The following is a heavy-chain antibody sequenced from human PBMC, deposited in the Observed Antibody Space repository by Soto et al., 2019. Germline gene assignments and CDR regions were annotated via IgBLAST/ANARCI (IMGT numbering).Heavy chain of an antibody. CDR1: GGSISSYY. CDR3: AASKPSGIAAAGKNYYYYMDI. J-gene: IGHJ6*03. V-gene: IGHV4-59*01. CDR2: IYYSGST. Sequence: SETLSLTCTVSGGSISSYYWSWIRQPPGKGLEWIGYIYYSGSTNYNPSLKSRVTISVDTSKNQFSLKLSSVTAADTAVYYCAASKPSGIAAAGKNYYYYMDIWGKGTTVTVSS. D-gene: IGHD6-13*01.